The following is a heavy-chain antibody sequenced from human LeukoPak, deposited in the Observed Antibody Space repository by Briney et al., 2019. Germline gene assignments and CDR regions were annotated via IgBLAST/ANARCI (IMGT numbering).Heavy chain of an antibody. CDR3: ARPGSYGYYFAFDF. J-gene: IGHJ3*01. CDR1: GYTFTTSS. CDR2: INTNTGSP. Sequence: ASVKVSCKASGYTFTTSSINWVRQGPGQGLEWVGWINTNTGSPTYAQGFTGRFVFSLDTSVSTTYLQISSLKAEDTAVYYCARPGSYGYYFAFDFWGQGTMVAVSS. D-gene: IGHD4-17*01. V-gene: IGHV7-4-1*02.